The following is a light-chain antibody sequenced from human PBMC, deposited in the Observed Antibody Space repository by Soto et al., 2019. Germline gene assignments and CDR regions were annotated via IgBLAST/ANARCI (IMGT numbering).Light chain of an antibody. CDR1: QSVTTSY. CDR3: QHYGSSPR. J-gene: IGKJ1*01. CDR2: GAS. V-gene: IGKV3-20*01. Sequence: DIVLTQSPGTLSLSPGETATLSCRASQSVTTSYLAWYQRKPGQAPRLLIYGASSSATGIPNRFSGSGSGTVFTLTISRLEPEDCAVYYCQHYGSSPRFGQGTKVEIK.